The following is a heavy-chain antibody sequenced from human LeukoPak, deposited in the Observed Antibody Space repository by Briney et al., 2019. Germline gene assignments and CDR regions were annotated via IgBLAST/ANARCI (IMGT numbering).Heavy chain of an antibody. Sequence: SETLSLTCAVYGGSFSGYYWNWIRQPPGKGLEWIGEINHSGSTNYNPSLKSRVTISVDTSKNQFSLKLSSVTAADTAVYYCARDFNYYYGMDVWGQGTTVTVSS. V-gene: IGHV4-34*01. CDR3: ARDFNYYYGMDV. CDR1: GGSFSGYY. D-gene: IGHD3-3*01. J-gene: IGHJ6*02. CDR2: INHSGST.